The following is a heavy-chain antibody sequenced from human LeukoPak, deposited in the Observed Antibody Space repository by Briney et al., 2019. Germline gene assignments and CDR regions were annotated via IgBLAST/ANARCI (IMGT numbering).Heavy chain of an antibody. V-gene: IGHV3-30*18. D-gene: IGHD6-19*01. CDR2: ISYDGSNK. J-gene: IGHJ6*02. Sequence: PGGSLSLSCAASGFIFRSYGMHWVRQPPGKGLEWVAVISYDGSNKHYPDSVKHRSTNSRDKSKNKLYLQMNSLRGEDTAVYYCAKDRRSGWYRTDYYYGMDVWGQGTTVTVSS. CDR1: GFIFRSYG. CDR3: AKDRRSGWYRTDYYYGMDV.